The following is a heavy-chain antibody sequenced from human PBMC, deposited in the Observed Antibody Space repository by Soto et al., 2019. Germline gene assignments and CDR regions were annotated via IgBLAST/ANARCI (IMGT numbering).Heavy chain of an antibody. CDR2: IKQDGSEK. Sequence: RLSCAASGFTFSSYWMSWVRQAPGKGLEWVANIKQDGSEKYYVDSVKGRFTISRDNAKNSLYLQMNSLRAEDTAVYYCARSGYYETYYYYYYGMDVWGQGTTVTVSS. D-gene: IGHD3-22*01. CDR3: ARSGYYETYYYYYYGMDV. CDR1: GFTFSSYW. J-gene: IGHJ6*02. V-gene: IGHV3-7*01.